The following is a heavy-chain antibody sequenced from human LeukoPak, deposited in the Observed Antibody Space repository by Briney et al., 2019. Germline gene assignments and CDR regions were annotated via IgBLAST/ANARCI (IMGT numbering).Heavy chain of an antibody. Sequence: PGGSLRLSCAASGFNFAIYSMSWVRQAPGKGLEWVASMGSSGSHIYYADSVKGRFTISRDNAQNSLYLQLNSLGAEDTAVYFCAKTGGYCTTYCRGMGNRFESWGQGALVAVSS. V-gene: IGHV3-21*06. J-gene: IGHJ5*01. CDR1: GFNFAIYS. CDR2: MGSSGSHI. D-gene: IGHD2-8*01. CDR3: AKTGGYCTTYCRGMGNRFES.